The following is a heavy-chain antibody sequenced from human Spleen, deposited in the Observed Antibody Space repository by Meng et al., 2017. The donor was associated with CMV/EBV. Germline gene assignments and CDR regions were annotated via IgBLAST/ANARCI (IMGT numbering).Heavy chain of an antibody. J-gene: IGHJ4*02. CDR3: ARGGGYQLPNL. Sequence: SVKVSCKASGYTFTGYYIHWVRQAPGQGLEWMGWIIPILGIANYAQKFQGRVTITADKSTSTAYMELSSLRSEDTAVYYCARGGGYQLPNLWGQGTLVTVSS. D-gene: IGHD2-2*01. CDR2: IIPILGIA. CDR1: GYTFTGYY. V-gene: IGHV1-69*10.